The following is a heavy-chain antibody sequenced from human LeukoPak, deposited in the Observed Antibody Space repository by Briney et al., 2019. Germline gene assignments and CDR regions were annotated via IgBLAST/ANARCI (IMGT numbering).Heavy chain of an antibody. D-gene: IGHD5-18*01. Sequence: GGSLRLSCAASGFTFSSYAMSWVRQAPGKGLEWVPVISGSGGSTDYADSVKGRFTISRDNSKNTLYLQMNSLRAEDTAVYYCAKDDRIQTRRYSYNYWGQGTLVTVSS. V-gene: IGHV3-23*01. CDR3: AKDDRIQTRRYSYNY. CDR1: GFTFSSYA. CDR2: ISGSGGST. J-gene: IGHJ4*02.